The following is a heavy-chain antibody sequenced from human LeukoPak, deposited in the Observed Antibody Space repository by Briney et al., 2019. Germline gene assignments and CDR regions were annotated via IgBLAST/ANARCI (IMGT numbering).Heavy chain of an antibody. J-gene: IGHJ4*02. CDR1: GFTFSSHW. CDR3: ARGSAMADY. Sequence: GGSLRLSCAASGFTFSSHWMTWVRQAPGKGLEWVANIKEDGTRKNYMDSVKGRFTISRDNAKNTLYLQMNSLRAEDTAVYYCARGSAMADYWGQGTLVTVSS. V-gene: IGHV3-7*01. D-gene: IGHD5-18*01. CDR2: IKEDGTRK.